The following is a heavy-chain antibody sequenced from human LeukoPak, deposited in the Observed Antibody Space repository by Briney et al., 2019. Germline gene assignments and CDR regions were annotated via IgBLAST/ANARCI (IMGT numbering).Heavy chain of an antibody. J-gene: IGHJ5*02. V-gene: IGHV4-39*01. D-gene: IGHD6-13*01. CDR3: ARRSSSWYLTLFDP. Sequence: SETLSLTCTVSGGSISSTSYYWGWSRQPPGKGLEWIGSVYYSGSTYYNPSLKSRVTISVDTSKNQFSLKLSSVTAADTAVYYCARRSSSWYLTLFDPWGQGTLVTVSS. CDR2: VYYSGST. CDR1: GGSISSTSYY.